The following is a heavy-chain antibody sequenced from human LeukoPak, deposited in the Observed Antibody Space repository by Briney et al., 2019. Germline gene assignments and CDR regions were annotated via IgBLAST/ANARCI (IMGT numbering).Heavy chain of an antibody. J-gene: IGHJ4*02. CDR3: AKVVTSGSYYYFDF. D-gene: IGHD1-26*01. CDR1: GFTVSSNY. V-gene: IGHV3-23*01. CDR2: IRNSGSDT. Sequence: GALRLSCAASGFTVSSNYMSWVRQAPGKGLEWVSAIRNSGSDTYYPDSVRGRFTISRDNSKNTLSLQMNSLRAEDTAIYYCAKVVTSGSYYYFDFWGQGTLVTVSS.